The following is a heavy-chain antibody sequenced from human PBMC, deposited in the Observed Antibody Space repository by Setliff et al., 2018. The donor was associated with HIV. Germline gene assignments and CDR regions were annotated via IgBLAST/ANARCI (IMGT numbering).Heavy chain of an antibody. Sequence: SETLSLTCTVSGGSISSGSYYWSWIRQPAGKGLEWIGRIYTSGSTNYNPSLKSRVTISADTSKKQFSLKLNSVTAADTAVYYCARGYPSPRQSSSPPGGMGRIDYWGQGTLVTVSS. V-gene: IGHV4-61*02. CDR1: GGSISSGSYY. CDR2: IYTSGST. J-gene: IGHJ4*02. D-gene: IGHD2-2*01. CDR3: ARGYPSPRQSSSPPGGMGRIDY.